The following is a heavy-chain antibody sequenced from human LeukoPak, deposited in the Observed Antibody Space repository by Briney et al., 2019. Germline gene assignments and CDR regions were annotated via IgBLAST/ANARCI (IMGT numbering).Heavy chain of an antibody. V-gene: IGHV3-21*04. CDR3: AKEINEDVVATLY. J-gene: IGHJ1*01. D-gene: IGHD5-12*01. Sequence: PGGSLRLSCAASGFTFSSYSMNWVRQAPGKGLEWVSSISSSSSYIYYADSVKGRFTISRDNSKNTLYLQMNSLRAEDTAVYYCAKEINEDVVATLYWGQGTLVTVSS. CDR2: ISSSSSYI. CDR1: GFTFSSYS.